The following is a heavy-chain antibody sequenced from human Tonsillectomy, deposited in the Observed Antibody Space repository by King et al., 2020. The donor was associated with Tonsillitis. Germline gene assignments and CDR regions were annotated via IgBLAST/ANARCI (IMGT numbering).Heavy chain of an antibody. V-gene: IGHV3-30*03. Sequence: VQLVESGGGVVQPGRSLRLSCAASGFTFSSYGMHWVRQAPGKGLEWVAVISYDGSNKYYADSVKGRFTISRDNPKNTLYLQMNSLRAEDTAVYYCTKLNPIHPAGYWGQGTLVTVSS. D-gene: IGHD6-19*01. CDR1: GFTFSSYG. J-gene: IGHJ4*02. CDR3: TKLNPIHPAGY. CDR2: ISYDGSNK.